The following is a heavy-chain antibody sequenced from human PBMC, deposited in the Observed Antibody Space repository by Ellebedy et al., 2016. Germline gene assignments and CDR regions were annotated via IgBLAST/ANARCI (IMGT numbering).Heavy chain of an antibody. J-gene: IGHJ6*02. CDR2: ISAYNGNT. CDR3: ARDVSKAGSSWYASYYYYGMDV. V-gene: IGHV1-18*01. D-gene: IGHD6-13*01. CDR1: GYTFTSYG. Sequence: ASVKVSCXASGYTFTSYGISWVRQAPGQGLEWMGWISAYNGNTNYAQKLQGRVTMTTDTSTSTAYMELRSLRSDDTAVYYCARDVSKAGSSWYASYYYYGMDVWGQGTTVTVSS.